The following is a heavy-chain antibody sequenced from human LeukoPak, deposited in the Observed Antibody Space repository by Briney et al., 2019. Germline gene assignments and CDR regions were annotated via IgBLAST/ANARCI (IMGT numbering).Heavy chain of an antibody. Sequence: GGSLRLSCTASGFTLSDSAIHWVRQASGKGLEWVGLIDRPAKSYATAYGASVGGRFTISRDDSKNTAYLQMDSLKTEDTALYYCTRDRGTYNWLDPWGQGTLVTVSS. CDR3: TRDRGTYNWLDP. V-gene: IGHV3-73*01. J-gene: IGHJ5*02. CDR2: IDRPAKSYAT. CDR1: GFTLSDSA. D-gene: IGHD1-26*01.